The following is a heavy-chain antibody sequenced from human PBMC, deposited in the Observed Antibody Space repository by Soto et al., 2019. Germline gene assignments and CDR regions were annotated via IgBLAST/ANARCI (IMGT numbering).Heavy chain of an antibody. V-gene: IGHV3-48*02. CDR2: ISGSGSPI. D-gene: IGHD5-18*01. CDR1: GFIFSPYS. Sequence: EVQLVESGGGLVQPGGSLRLSCAASGFIFSPYSMNWVRQAPGKGLEWVAFISGSGSPIYYADSVKGRFTISRDNAKNSLYLKMNSLRDEDTAVYYCARVRGHSYGYADYWGQGTLVTVSS. J-gene: IGHJ4*02. CDR3: ARVRGHSYGYADY.